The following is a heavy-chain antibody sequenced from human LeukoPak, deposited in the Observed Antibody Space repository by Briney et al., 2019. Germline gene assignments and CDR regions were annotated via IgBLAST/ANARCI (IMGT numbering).Heavy chain of an antibody. J-gene: IGHJ5*01. V-gene: IGHV4-59*08. CDR2: IYYSGST. Sequence: SETLSLTCTVSGGSISSYYWSWIRQPPGKGLEWIGYIYYSGSTYYNPSLKSRVTISVDTSKNQFSLKLSSVTAADTAVYYCVRHDGRGGATMGAFDSWGQGSLVTVSS. D-gene: IGHD4/OR15-4a*01. CDR1: GGSISSYY. CDR3: VRHDGRGGATMGAFDS.